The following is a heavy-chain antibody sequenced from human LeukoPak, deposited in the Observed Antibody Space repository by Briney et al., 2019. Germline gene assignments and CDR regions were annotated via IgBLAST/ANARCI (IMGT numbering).Heavy chain of an antibody. V-gene: IGHV1-2*02. CDR1: GYTLTGYY. Sequence: GASVKVSCKASGYTLTGYYMHWVRQAPGQGLEWMGWINPNSGGTNYAQKFQGRVTMTRDTSISTAYMELSRLRSDDTAVYYCARGSGDCSSTSCYEDWFDPWGQGTLVTVSS. CDR3: ARGSGDCSSTSCYEDWFDP. CDR2: INPNSGGT. D-gene: IGHD2-2*01. J-gene: IGHJ5*02.